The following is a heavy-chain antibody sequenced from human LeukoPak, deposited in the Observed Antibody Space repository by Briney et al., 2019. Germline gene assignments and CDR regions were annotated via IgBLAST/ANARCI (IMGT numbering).Heavy chain of an antibody. CDR2: IYSGGAT. V-gene: IGHV3-66*01. CDR1: GITVSTNY. CDR3: ARGYSRAAFDI. J-gene: IGHJ3*02. Sequence: GGSLRLSCAASGITVSTNYMSWVRQAPGKGLEWVSIIYSGGATFYADSVKGRFTVSRDNGENSLFLQMNSLRVEDTALYYCARGYSRAAFDIWGQGTVVAVSS. D-gene: IGHD2-15*01.